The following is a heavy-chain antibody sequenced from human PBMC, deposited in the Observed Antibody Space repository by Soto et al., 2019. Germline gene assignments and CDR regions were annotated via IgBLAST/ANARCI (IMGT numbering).Heavy chain of an antibody. CDR3: ARTSYVWGSYRSDDAFDI. CDR2: IRSYKGNT. V-gene: IGHV1-18*01. D-gene: IGHD3-16*02. J-gene: IGHJ3*02. CDR1: GYIFIRYG. Sequence: QVQLVQSGAEVKKPGASVKVSCKASGYIFIRYGISWVREAPGQGLEWMGWIRSYKGNTNYAQKVQGRVTLTTDTSTSTAYMELRSLRSDDTAVYYCARTSYVWGSYRSDDAFDIWGQGTMVTVSS.